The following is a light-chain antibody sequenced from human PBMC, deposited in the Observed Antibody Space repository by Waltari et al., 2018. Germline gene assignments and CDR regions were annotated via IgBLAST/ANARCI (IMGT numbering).Light chain of an antibody. CDR2: KAS. V-gene: IGKV1-5*03. Sequence: DIQMTQSPSTLSASVGDRVTITCRASQSVNSWVAWYQQKPRKAPKLLIFKASNLVSGVPSRCSGSGSGTEFPLTISSLQPDDFATYHCQQYDSYWTFGQGTKVEIK. CDR3: QQYDSYWT. J-gene: IGKJ1*01. CDR1: QSVNSW.